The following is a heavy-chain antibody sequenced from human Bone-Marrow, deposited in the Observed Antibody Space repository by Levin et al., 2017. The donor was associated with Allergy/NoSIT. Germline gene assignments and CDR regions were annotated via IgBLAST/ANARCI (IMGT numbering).Heavy chain of an antibody. CDR1: GISFKNSI. CDR2: ISNIDGST. V-gene: IGHV3-64*01. CDR3: AREGYTSGRAGAFNM. J-gene: IGHJ3*02. D-gene: IGHD6-19*01. Sequence: GGSLRLSCATSGISFKNSIIHWVRQAPGKGLEYVSAISNIDGSTYYANSVEDRFTISGDNSKNTVYLEMGSLRPEDTAVYFCAREGYTSGRAGAFNMWGQGTMVLVSS.